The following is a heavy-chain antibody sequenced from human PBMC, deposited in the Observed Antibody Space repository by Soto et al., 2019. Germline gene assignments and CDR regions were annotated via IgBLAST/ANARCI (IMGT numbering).Heavy chain of an antibody. CDR1: GYTFTSYA. D-gene: IGHD6-13*01. J-gene: IGHJ4*02. CDR2: INAGNGNT. CDR3: ARGSEPAYSSWYINGDY. Sequence: QVQLVQSGAEVKKPGASVKVSCMASGYTFTSYAIHWVRQAPGQRLEWMGWINAGNGNTKYSQKFQDRVTITRDTSASTTYMELSSLRSEDTAVYYCARGSEPAYSSWYINGDYWGQGTLVTVSS. V-gene: IGHV1-3*01.